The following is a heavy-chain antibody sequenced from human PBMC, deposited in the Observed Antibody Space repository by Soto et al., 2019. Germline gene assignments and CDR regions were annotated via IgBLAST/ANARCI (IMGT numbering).Heavy chain of an antibody. J-gene: IGHJ6*02. D-gene: IGHD2-2*01. V-gene: IGHV3-30*18. CDR1: GFTFSSYG. CDR3: AKDFAVWYQLLSPCYYYGMDV. Sequence: QVQLVESGGGVVQPGRSLRLSCAASGFTFSSYGMHWVRQAPGKGLEWVAVISYDGSNKYYADSVKGRFTISRDNSKNXLXLXXNSLRAEDTAVYYCAKDFAVWYQLLSPCYYYGMDVWGQGTTVTVSS. CDR2: ISYDGSNK.